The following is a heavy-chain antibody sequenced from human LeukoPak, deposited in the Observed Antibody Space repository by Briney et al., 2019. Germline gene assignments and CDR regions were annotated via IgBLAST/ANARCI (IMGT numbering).Heavy chain of an antibody. J-gene: IGHJ1*01. Sequence: SETLSLTCTVSGGSISSYYWSWIRQPPGKGLEWIGYIYYSGSTNYNPSLKSRVTISVDTSKNQFSLKLSSVTAADTAVYYCARRIAAAVYFQHWGQGTLVTVSS. CDR1: GGSISSYY. V-gene: IGHV4-59*08. D-gene: IGHD6-13*01. CDR2: IYYSGST. CDR3: ARRIAAAVYFQH.